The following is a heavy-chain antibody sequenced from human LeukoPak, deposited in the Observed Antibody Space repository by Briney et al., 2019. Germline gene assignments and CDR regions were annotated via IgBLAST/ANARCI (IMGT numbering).Heavy chain of an antibody. Sequence: PGGSLRLSCAASGFTVSSNYMSWVRQAPGKGLERVSVIYSGGSTYYADSVKGRFTISRDNSKNTLYLQMNSLRAEDTAVYYCASPVYSSGWLDYWGQGTLVTVSS. V-gene: IGHV3-53*01. CDR3: ASPVYSSGWLDY. D-gene: IGHD6-19*01. CDR1: GFTVSSNY. CDR2: IYSGGST. J-gene: IGHJ4*02.